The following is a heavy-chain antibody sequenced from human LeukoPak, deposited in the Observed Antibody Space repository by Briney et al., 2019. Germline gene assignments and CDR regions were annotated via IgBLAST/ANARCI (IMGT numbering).Heavy chain of an antibody. CDR3: ARARASVRSGFDY. Sequence: GGSLRLSCVASGLTVSSYSMNWVRQAPGKGLEWVSYISSSSSTIYYADSVKGRFTISRDNAKNSLDLQMNSLRDEDTAVYYCARARASVRSGFDYWGQGTLVTVSS. CDR2: ISSSSSTI. V-gene: IGHV3-48*02. D-gene: IGHD2-15*01. J-gene: IGHJ4*02. CDR1: GLTVSSYS.